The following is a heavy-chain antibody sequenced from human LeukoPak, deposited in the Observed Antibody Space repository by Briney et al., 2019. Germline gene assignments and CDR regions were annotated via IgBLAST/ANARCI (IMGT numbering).Heavy chain of an antibody. J-gene: IGHJ6*02. D-gene: IGHD2/OR15-2a*01. CDR1: GYTFTGNY. CDR3: ATSTSIQNYYYYYGMDV. V-gene: IGHV1-2*02. Sequence: ASVKVSCKASGYTFTGNYMHWVRQAPGQGLEWMGWINPNSCGTNYAQKFQGRVTMTRDTSISTAYMELSRLRSDDTAVYYCATSTSIQNYYYYYGMDVWGQGTTVTVSS. CDR2: INPNSCGT.